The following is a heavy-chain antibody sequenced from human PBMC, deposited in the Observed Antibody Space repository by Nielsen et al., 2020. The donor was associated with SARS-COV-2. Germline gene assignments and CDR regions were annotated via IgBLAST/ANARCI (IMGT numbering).Heavy chain of an antibody. D-gene: IGHD2-2*01. CDR1: GGSISSYY. CDR2: IYYSGST. J-gene: IGHJ3*02. CDR3: ASGQLLLLYAFDI. V-gene: IGHV4-39*01. Sequence: SETLSLTCTVSGGSISSYYWSWIRQPPGKGLEWIGSIYYSGSTYYNPSLKSRVTISVDTSKNQFSLKLSSVTAADTAVYYCASGQLLLLYAFDIWGQGTMVTVSS.